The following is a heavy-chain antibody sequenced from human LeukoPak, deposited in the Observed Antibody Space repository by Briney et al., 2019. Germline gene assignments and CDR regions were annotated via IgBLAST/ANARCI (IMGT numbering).Heavy chain of an antibody. D-gene: IGHD3-22*01. CDR3: AREDYYDESSYYMKVHGIDV. CDR1: GFSFDRYT. Sequence: GGSLRLSCAASGFSFDRYTVNWVRQAPGKGLEWVSSISIRSTYIHYVDSVKGRFIISRDNARNSLYLQMNSLRGEDTAIYYCAREDYYDESSYYMKVHGIDVWGQGTTVTVSS. CDR2: ISIRSTYI. J-gene: IGHJ6*02. V-gene: IGHV3-21*01.